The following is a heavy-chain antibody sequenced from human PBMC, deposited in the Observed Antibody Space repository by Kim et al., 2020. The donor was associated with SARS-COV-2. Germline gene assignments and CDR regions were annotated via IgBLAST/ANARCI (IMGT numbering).Heavy chain of an antibody. CDR1: GDSVSSNSAA. V-gene: IGHV6-1*01. CDR2: TYYRSKWFS. D-gene: IGHD1-26*01. Sequence: SQTLSLTCAISGDSVSSNSAAWNWIRQSPSRGLEWLGRTYYRSKWFSDYAVSVESRVTINADTSKNQLSLQLNSVIPEDTAVYFCAREATGGLDYFDYWGQGTLVTVSS. CDR3: AREATGGLDYFDY. J-gene: IGHJ4*02.